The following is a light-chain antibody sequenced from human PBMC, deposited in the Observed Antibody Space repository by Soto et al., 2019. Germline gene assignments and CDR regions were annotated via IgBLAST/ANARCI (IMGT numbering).Light chain of an antibody. J-gene: IGKJ1*01. CDR3: QQANSFTWT. CDR1: QGISSW. Sequence: DIQMTQSPSSVSASVGDRVTMTCRASQGISSWLVWYQQKPGKAPKLLIYAASSLQSGVPSRFSGSGSGTDFTLTISGLQPEDLATYYCQQANSFTWTFGQGTKVDIX. V-gene: IGKV1-12*01. CDR2: AAS.